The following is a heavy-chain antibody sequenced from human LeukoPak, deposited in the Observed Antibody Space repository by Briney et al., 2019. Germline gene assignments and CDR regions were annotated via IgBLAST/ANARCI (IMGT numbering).Heavy chain of an antibody. Sequence: SETQSLTCTVSGGSISSYYWSWIRQPPGKGLEWIGYIYYTGSTNCNPSLRSRVTISVDTSKNQFSLKLSSVTAADTAVYYCARDFGGYSYDYRMDVWGQGTTVTVSS. J-gene: IGHJ6*02. CDR3: ARDFGGYSYDYRMDV. D-gene: IGHD5-18*01. CDR1: GGSISSYY. V-gene: IGHV4-59*01. CDR2: IYYTGST.